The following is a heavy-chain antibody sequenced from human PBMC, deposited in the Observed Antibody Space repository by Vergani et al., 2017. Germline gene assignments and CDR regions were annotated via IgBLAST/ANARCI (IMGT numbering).Heavy chain of an antibody. CDR2: IIPIFGTA. CDR1: GYTFTSYG. V-gene: IGHV1-69*13. D-gene: IGHD3-16*01. Sequence: QVQLVQSGAEVKKPGASVKVSCKASGYTFTSYGISWVRQAPGQGLEWMGRIIPIFGTANYAQKFQGRVTITADESTSTAYMELSSLRSEATAVCYCARALGSGPFSGSGGYWGQGTLVTVSS. J-gene: IGHJ1*01. CDR3: ARALGSGPFSGSGGY.